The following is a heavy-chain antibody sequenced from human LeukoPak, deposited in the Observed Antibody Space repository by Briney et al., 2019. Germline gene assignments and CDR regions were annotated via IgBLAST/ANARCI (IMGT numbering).Heavy chain of an antibody. CDR2: IYYSGST. V-gene: IGHV4-31*03. Sequence: SETLSLTCTVSGGFISSGGYYWSWIRQHPGKGLEWIGYIYYSGSTYYNPSLKSRVTISVDTSKNQFSLKLSSVTAADTAVYYCARGNRDGYNSGFDYWGQGTLVTVSS. CDR1: GGFISSGGYY. D-gene: IGHD5-24*01. CDR3: ARGNRDGYNSGFDY. J-gene: IGHJ4*02.